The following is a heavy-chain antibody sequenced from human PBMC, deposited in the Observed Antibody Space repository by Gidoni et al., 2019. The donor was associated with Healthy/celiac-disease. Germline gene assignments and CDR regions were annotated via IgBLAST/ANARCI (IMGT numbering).Heavy chain of an antibody. V-gene: IGHV3-30-3*01. CDR3: ARDLHRITIFGVVTGHIGMDV. Sequence: QVQLVESGGGVVQPGRSLRLSCAASGFTFSRYAMHWVRQAPGKGLEWVAVISYDGSNKYYADSVKGRFTISRDNSKNTLYLQMNSLRAEDTAVYYCARDLHRITIFGVVTGHIGMDVWGQGTTVTVSS. D-gene: IGHD3-3*01. CDR1: GFTFSRYA. J-gene: IGHJ6*02. CDR2: ISYDGSNK.